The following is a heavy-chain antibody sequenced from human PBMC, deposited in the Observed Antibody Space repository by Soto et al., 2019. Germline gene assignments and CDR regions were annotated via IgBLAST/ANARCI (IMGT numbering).Heavy chain of an antibody. CDR3: GRDGYSYASGGLDI. CDR1: GFTFSSHW. J-gene: IGHJ3*02. Sequence: EVQLVESGGGLVQPGGSLRLSCAASGFTFSSHWMHWVRQGPGKGLVWVSRINGDGSITDYADPVKGRFTISRDNAKKTLYLQMNNLRAEDTGVYYCGRDGYSYASGGLDIWGQGTLVTVSS. D-gene: IGHD5-18*01. CDR2: INGDGSIT. V-gene: IGHV3-74*01.